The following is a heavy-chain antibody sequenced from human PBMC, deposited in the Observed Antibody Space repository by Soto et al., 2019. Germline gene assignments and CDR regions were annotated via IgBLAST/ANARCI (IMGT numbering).Heavy chain of an antibody. D-gene: IGHD3-10*01. CDR1: GFTFSSYW. CDR2: INSDGSST. Sequence: GGSLRLSCAASGFTFSSYWMHWVRQAPGKGLVWVSRINSDGSSTSYADSVKGRFTISRDNAKNTLYLQMNSLRAEDTAVYYCARDTMVRGVINYYYYGMDVWGQGTTVTVSS. V-gene: IGHV3-74*01. J-gene: IGHJ6*02. CDR3: ARDTMVRGVINYYYYGMDV.